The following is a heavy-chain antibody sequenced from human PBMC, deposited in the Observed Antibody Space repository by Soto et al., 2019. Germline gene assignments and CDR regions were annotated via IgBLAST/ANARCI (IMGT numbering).Heavy chain of an antibody. J-gene: IGHJ6*02. CDR1: GGSISSGGYS. CDR2: IYHSGST. CDR3: ARGYYDFWRGYLPYCYGMYV. Sequence: SETLSLTCAVSGGSISSGGYSWSWIRQPPGKGLEWIGYIYHSGSTYYNPSLKSRVTISVDRSKNQFSLKLSSVTAADTAVYYCARGYYDFWRGYLPYCYGMYVWGQGSTVTVS. V-gene: IGHV4-30-2*01. D-gene: IGHD3-3*01.